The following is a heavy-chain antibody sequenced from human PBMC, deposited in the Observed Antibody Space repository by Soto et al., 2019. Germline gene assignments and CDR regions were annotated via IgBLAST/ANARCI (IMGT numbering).Heavy chain of an antibody. CDR1: GFTFSSYG. V-gene: IGHV3-33*01. CDR2: IWYDGSNK. D-gene: IGHD6-19*01. J-gene: IGHJ5*02. Sequence: HPGGSLRLSCAASGFTFSSYGMHWVRQAPGKGLEWVAVIWYDGSNKYYADSVKGRFTISRDNSKNTLYLQVNSLRAEDTAVYYCARDLHSSGWYPYWFDPWGQGTLVTVSS. CDR3: ARDLHSSGWYPYWFDP.